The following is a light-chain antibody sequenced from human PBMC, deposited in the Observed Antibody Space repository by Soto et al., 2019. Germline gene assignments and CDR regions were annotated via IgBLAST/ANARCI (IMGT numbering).Light chain of an antibody. CDR1: SSDVGRYNY. V-gene: IGLV2-14*01. J-gene: IGLJ3*02. Sequence: QSALTQPASVSGSPGQSITISCTGTSSDVGRYNYVSWHQQHPGKAPKLLIFDVSNRPSGVSDRFSGSKSGNTASLTISGLQAEDEADYYCSSYTTGTTWVFGGGTKFTVL. CDR2: DVS. CDR3: SSYTTGTTWV.